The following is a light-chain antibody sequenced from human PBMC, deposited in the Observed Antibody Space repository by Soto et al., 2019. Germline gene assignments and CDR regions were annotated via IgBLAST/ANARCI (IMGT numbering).Light chain of an antibody. Sequence: EVVLTQSPVTLSLSPGERATLSCRASQSFRGLLAWYQQQPGQAPRLLIYDAYNRATGIPPRFSGSGSGTDFTLTISILEPEDSAVYYCQQRHMWPITFGQGTRLEIK. CDR2: DAY. CDR1: QSFRGL. V-gene: IGKV3-11*01. J-gene: IGKJ5*01. CDR3: QQRHMWPIT.